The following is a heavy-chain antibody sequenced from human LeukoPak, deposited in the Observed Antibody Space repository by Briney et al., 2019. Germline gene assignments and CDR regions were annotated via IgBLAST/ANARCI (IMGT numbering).Heavy chain of an antibody. CDR2: IKQDGSEK. V-gene: IGHV3-7*01. Sequence: PGGSLRLSCAASGFSFSSYWMTWVRQAPGKGLEWVANIKQDGSEKYYVDSVKGRFTIFRDNAKNSLSLEMSGLRAEDTAVYYCAKVGATTFRGPSDYWGQGTLVTVSS. D-gene: IGHD1-26*01. CDR1: GFSFSSYW. J-gene: IGHJ4*02. CDR3: AKVGATTFRGPSDY.